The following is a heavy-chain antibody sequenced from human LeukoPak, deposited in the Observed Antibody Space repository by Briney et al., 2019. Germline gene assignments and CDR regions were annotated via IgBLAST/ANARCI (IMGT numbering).Heavy chain of an antibody. D-gene: IGHD5-24*01. Sequence: SETLSLTCTVSGGSISSSSYYWGRIRQPQGKGLVRIGSIYYSGSTYYNPSLKSRVTISVDTSKNQFSLKLSSVTAADTAVYYCARPGDGYKMMYYFDYWGQGTLVTVSS. CDR2: IYYSGST. CDR1: GGSISSSSYY. CDR3: ARPGDGYKMMYYFDY. J-gene: IGHJ4*02. V-gene: IGHV4-39*01.